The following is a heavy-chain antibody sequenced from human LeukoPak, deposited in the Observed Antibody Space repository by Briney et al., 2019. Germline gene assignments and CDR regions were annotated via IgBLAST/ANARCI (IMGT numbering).Heavy chain of an antibody. V-gene: IGHV3-23*01. CDR2: ISGSGGST. Sequence: GGTLRLSCAASGFTFSSYAMSWVRQAPGKGLEWVSAISGSGGSTYYADSVKGRFTISRDNSKNTLYLQMNSLRAEDTAVYYCARDPNYGDYEINDAFDIWGQGTMVTVSS. CDR3: ARDPNYGDYEINDAFDI. D-gene: IGHD4-17*01. CDR1: GFTFSSYA. J-gene: IGHJ3*02.